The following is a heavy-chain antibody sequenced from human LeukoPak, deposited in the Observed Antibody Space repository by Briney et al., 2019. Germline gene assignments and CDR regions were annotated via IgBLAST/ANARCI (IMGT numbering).Heavy chain of an antibody. D-gene: IGHD3-22*01. J-gene: IGHJ4*02. V-gene: IGHV3-48*03. CDR2: ISSRGSAT. CDR1: GFSFSTYE. CDR3: ANTRGGYYPYYFDY. Sequence: GGSLRLSCAASGFSFSTYEMNWVRQAPGKGLEWVSYISSRGSATYYADSVKGRFTISRDNSKNTLYLQMNSLRAEDTAVYYCANTRGGYYPYYFDYWGQGTLVTVSS.